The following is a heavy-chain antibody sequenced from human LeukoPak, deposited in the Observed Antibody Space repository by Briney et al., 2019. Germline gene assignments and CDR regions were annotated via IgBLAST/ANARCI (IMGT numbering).Heavy chain of an antibody. D-gene: IGHD6-13*01. CDR2: ISAYNGNT. CDR3: ARDPSSSWWQRDAFDI. J-gene: IGHJ3*02. CDR1: GYTFTSYG. Sequence: GASVKVSCKASGYTFTSYGISWVRQAPGQGLEWMGWISAYNGNTNYAQKPQGRVTMTTDTSTSTAYMELRSLRSDDTAVYYCARDPSSSWWQRDAFDIWGQGTMVTVSS. V-gene: IGHV1-18*01.